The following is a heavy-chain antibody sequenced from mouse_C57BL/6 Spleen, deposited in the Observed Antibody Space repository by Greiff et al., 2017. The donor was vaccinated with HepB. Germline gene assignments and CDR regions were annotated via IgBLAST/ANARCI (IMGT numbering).Heavy chain of an antibody. Sequence: EVMLVESGGGLVKPGGSLKLSCAASGFTFSSYAMSWVRQTPEKRLEWVATISDGGSYTYYPDNVKGRFTISRDNAKNNLYLQMSHLKSEDTAMYYCARHHYYGSSYAMDYWGQGTSVTVSS. CDR3: ARHHYYGSSYAMDY. J-gene: IGHJ4*01. D-gene: IGHD1-1*01. V-gene: IGHV5-4*03. CDR2: ISDGGSYT. CDR1: GFTFSSYA.